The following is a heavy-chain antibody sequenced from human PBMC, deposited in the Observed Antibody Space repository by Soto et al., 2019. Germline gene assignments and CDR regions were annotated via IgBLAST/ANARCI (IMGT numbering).Heavy chain of an antibody. Sequence: PGGSLRLSCAASGFTFDDYAMHWVRQAPGKGLEWVSGISWNSGSIGYADSVKGRFTISRDNAKNSLYLQMNSLRAEDTALYYCADGLGPGYSYGPLDYWGQGTLVTVSS. CDR3: ADGLGPGYSYGPLDY. V-gene: IGHV3-9*01. CDR1: GFTFDDYA. CDR2: ISWNSGSI. D-gene: IGHD5-18*01. J-gene: IGHJ4*02.